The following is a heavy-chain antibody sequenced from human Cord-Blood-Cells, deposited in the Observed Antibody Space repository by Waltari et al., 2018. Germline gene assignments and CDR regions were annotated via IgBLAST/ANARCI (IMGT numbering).Heavy chain of an antibody. CDR1: GFSLSTRGMR. D-gene: IGHD6-13*01. Sequence: QVTLKESGPALVKPTQTLTLTCTFSGFSLSTRGMRVSWLRQPPGKALEWLARIDWDDDKFYSTSLKTRLTISKDTSKNQVVLTMTNMDPVDTATYYCARTNPYSSSWYYFDYWGQGTLVTVSS. CDR3: ARTNPYSSSWYYFDY. CDR2: IDWDDDK. V-gene: IGHV2-70*04. J-gene: IGHJ4*02.